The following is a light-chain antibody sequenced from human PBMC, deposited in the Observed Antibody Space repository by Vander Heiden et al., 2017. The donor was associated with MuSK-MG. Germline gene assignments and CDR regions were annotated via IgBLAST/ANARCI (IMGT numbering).Light chain of an antibody. CDR1: QSVNNF. Sequence: ILLSPSPATLSLSPGERATLSCRASQSVNNFLAWYQQKPGQAPRLLIYEASSRATGIPDRFSGSGYGTDFTLTINSLEPDDFAVYFCQQRSSWPLTFGGGTKVEIK. J-gene: IGKJ4*01. CDR3: QQRSSWPLT. CDR2: EAS. V-gene: IGKV3-11*01.